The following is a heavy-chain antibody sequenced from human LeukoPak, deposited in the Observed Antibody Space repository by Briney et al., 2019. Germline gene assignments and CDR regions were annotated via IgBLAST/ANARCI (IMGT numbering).Heavy chain of an antibody. V-gene: IGHV3-9*01. CDR1: GFTFDDYA. CDR3: AKAPSSSHTLWAFDI. Sequence: GGSLRLSCAASGFTFDDYAMHWVRQAPGKGLEWVSGISWNSGSIGYADSVKGRFTISRDNAKNSLYLQMNSLRAEDTALYYCAKAPSSSHTLWAFDIWGQGTMVTVSS. CDR2: ISWNSGSI. D-gene: IGHD6-13*01. J-gene: IGHJ3*02.